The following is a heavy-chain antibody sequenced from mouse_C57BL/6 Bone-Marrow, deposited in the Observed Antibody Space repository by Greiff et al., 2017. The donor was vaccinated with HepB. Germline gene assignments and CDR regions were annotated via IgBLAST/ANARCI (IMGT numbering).Heavy chain of an antibody. CDR3: AREGDGYFYWYFDV. D-gene: IGHD2-3*01. V-gene: IGHV3-6*01. Sequence: EVQLKESGPGLVKPSQSLSLTCSVTGYSITSGYYWNWIRQFPGNKLEWMGYISYDGSNNYNPSLKNRISITRDTSKNQFFLKLNSVTTEDTATYYCAREGDGYFYWYFDVWGTGTTVTVSS. J-gene: IGHJ1*03. CDR2: ISYDGSN. CDR1: GYSITSGYY.